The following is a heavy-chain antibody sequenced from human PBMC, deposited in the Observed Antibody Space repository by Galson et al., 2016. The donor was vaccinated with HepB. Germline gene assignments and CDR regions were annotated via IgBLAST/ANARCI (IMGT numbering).Heavy chain of an antibody. CDR3: ARGYTSGVPFW. CDR2: IYSGGSI. V-gene: IGHV3-53*01. Sequence: GLEWVSIIYSGGSIQYADSVKGRFTVSRDASKSLMFLQMNSLGAEDTAMYFCARGYTSGVPFWWGQGTPVTVSS. J-gene: IGHJ4*02. D-gene: IGHD2-8*01.